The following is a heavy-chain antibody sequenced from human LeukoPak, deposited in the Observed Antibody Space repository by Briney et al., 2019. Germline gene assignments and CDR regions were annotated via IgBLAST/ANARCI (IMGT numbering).Heavy chain of an antibody. CDR2: ISNSGGRT. CDR3: ARSELGYNYYYMDV. Sequence: GGSLRLSCVGSGFTFTTYWMSWVRQAPGKGLEWVSAISNSGGRTYYADSVKGRFTISRDNAKKSLYLQMNSLRVEDTAVYYCARSELGYNYYYMDVWGKGTTVTISS. CDR1: GFTFTTYW. J-gene: IGHJ6*03. V-gene: IGHV3-21*01. D-gene: IGHD3-10*01.